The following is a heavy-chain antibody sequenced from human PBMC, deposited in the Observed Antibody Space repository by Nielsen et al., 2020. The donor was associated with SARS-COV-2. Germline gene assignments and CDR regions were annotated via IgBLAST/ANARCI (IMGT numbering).Heavy chain of an antibody. V-gene: IGHV3-30*18. CDR1: GFTFSSYG. CDR2: ISYDGSNK. J-gene: IGHJ3*02. CDR3: AKVEGYSYVAAFDI. D-gene: IGHD5-18*01. Sequence: GGSLRLSCAASGFTFSSYGVHWVRQAPGKGLEWVAVISYDGSNKYYADSVKGRFTISRDNSKNTLYLQMNSLRAEDTAVYYCAKVEGYSYVAAFDIWGQGTMVTVSS.